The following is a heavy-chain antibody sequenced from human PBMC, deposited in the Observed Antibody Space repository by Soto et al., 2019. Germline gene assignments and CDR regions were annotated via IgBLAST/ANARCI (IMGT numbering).Heavy chain of an antibody. CDR1: GGSISSYY. J-gene: IGHJ5*02. D-gene: IGHD3-3*01. V-gene: IGHV4-59*01. Sequence: SETLSLTCTVSGGSISSYYWSWIRQPPGKGLEWIGYIYYSGSTNYNPSLKSRVTISVDTSKNQFSLKLSSVTAADTAVYYCAGAGFNLEWLSPGWFDPWGQGTLVTVSS. CDR3: AGAGFNLEWLSPGWFDP. CDR2: IYYSGST.